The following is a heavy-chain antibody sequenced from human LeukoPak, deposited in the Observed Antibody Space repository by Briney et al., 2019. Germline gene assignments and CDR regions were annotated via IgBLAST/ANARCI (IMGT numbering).Heavy chain of an antibody. D-gene: IGHD2-2*01. CDR1: GYTFTGYY. V-gene: IGHV1-2*02. CDR3: ARVALGCSSTSCYDDAFDI. Sequence: ASVKVSCKASGYTFTGYYMHWVRQAPGQGLEWMGWINPNSGGTNYAQKFQGRVTMTRDTSISTAYMELSRLRSDDTAVYYCARVALGCSSTSCYDDAFDIWGQGTMVTVSS. CDR2: INPNSGGT. J-gene: IGHJ3*02.